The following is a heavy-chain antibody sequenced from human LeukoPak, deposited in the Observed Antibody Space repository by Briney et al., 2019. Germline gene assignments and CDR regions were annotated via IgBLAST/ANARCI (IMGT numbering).Heavy chain of an antibody. CDR1: GYTFTSYG. J-gene: IGHJ4*02. CDR3: ALWEQTGG. V-gene: IGHV1-18*01. D-gene: IGHD1-26*01. Sequence: ASVKVSCKASGYTFTSYGISWVRQAPGRGLEWMAWISTAGGDAIYTHQLHDRLTVTRDTSTSTAYMELSSLRSEDAAVYYCALWEQTGGWGQGTLVTVSS. CDR2: ISTAGGDA.